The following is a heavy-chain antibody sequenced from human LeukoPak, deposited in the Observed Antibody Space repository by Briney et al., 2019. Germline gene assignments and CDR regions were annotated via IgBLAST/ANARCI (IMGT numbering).Heavy chain of an antibody. V-gene: IGHV4-4*07. CDR3: ARERVGSYSPDNWFDP. D-gene: IGHD1-26*01. J-gene: IGHJ5*02. CDR1: SGSISSYY. CDR2: IYTSGST. Sequence: SETLSLTCTVSSGSISSYYWSWIRQPAGKGLEWIGRIYTSGSTNYNPSLKSRVTMSVDTSKNQFSLKLSSVTAADTAVYYCARERVGSYSPDNWFDPWGQGTLVTVSS.